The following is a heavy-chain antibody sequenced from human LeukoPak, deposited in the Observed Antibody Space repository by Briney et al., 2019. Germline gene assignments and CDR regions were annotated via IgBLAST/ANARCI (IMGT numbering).Heavy chain of an antibody. V-gene: IGHV4-39*01. CDR3: AKSHHTKTYSFAS. CDR1: GGSINNPTYY. J-gene: IGHJ4*02. Sequence: PSETLSLTCTVCGGSINNPTYYCAWIRQPPAKVLEWIGRIHYSGTPRYNLSQKSRLPISVDPSNKQFFLTLTPVNAADTAVYHCAKSHHTKTYSFASWGQGALVTVSS. D-gene: IGHD1-14*01. CDR2: IHYSGTP.